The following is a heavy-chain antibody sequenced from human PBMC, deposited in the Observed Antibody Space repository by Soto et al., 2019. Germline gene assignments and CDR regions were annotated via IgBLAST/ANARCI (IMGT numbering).Heavy chain of an antibody. CDR1: GGSFSGYY. J-gene: IGHJ5*02. Sequence: PSETLSLTCAVYGGSFSGYYCSWIRQPPGKGLEWIGEINHSGSTNYNPSLKSRVTISVDTSKNQFSLKLSSVTAADTAVYYCARGGRITMVRGVIPKFDPWGQGTLVTVSS. D-gene: IGHD3-10*01. V-gene: IGHV4-34*01. CDR2: INHSGST. CDR3: ARGGRITMVRGVIPKFDP.